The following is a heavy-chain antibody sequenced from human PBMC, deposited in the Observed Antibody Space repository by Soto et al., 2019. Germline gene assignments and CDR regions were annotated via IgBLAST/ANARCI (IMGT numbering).Heavy chain of an antibody. V-gene: IGHV4-30-4*01. CDR2: IYYSGST. Sequence: PSETLSLTCTVSGGSISSGDYYWSWIRQPPGKGLEWIGYIYYSGSTYYNPSLKSRVTISVDTSKNQFSLKLSSVTAADTAVYYCAREAPSGYYSYFDYWGQGTLVIVSS. D-gene: IGHD3-22*01. CDR3: AREAPSGYYSYFDY. CDR1: GGSISSGDYY. J-gene: IGHJ4*02.